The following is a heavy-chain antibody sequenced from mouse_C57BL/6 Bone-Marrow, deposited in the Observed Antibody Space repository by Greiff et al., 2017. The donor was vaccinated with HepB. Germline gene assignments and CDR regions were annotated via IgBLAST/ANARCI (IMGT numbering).Heavy chain of an antibody. CDR3: ARGIYYYGSSFYYFDY. J-gene: IGHJ2*01. CDR1: GYSITSDY. CDR2: ISYSGST. D-gene: IGHD1-1*01. Sequence: DVKLQESGPGLAKPSQPLSLTCSVTGYSITSDYWNWIRKFPGNKLEYMGYISYSGSTYYNPSLKSRISITRDTSKNQYYLQLNSVTTEDTATYYCARGIYYYGSSFYYFDYWGQGTTLTVSS. V-gene: IGHV3-8*01.